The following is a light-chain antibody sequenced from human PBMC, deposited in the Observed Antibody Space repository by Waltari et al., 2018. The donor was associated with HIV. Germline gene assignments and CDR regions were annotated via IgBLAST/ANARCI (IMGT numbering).Light chain of an antibody. CDR3: QQYYDYPRT. V-gene: IGKV1-8*01. CDR2: TAS. CDR1: QDVSTY. J-gene: IGKJ1*01. Sequence: AIRMTQSPSSFSASTGDKVTITCRASQDVSTYLDWYQQKPGKAPKILIYTASTLQSGVPSRFSGSGSGTDFTLTINCLQREDFATYYCQQYYDYPRTFGQGTKVEIK.